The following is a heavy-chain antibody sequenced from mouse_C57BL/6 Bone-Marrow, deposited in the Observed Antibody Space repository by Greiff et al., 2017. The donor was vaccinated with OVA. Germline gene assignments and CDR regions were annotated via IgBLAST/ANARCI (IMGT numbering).Heavy chain of an antibody. CDR2: INPSNGGT. CDR3: ARAPITTVGPYFDY. J-gene: IGHJ2*01. Sequence: VQLQQPGAELVKPGASVKLSCKASGYTFTSYWMHWVKQRPGQGLEWIGNINPSNGGTNYNEKFKSKATLTVDKSSSTAYMQLSSLTSEDSAVYYCARAPITTVGPYFDYWGQGTTLTVSS. D-gene: IGHD1-1*01. V-gene: IGHV1-53*01. CDR1: GYTFTSYW.